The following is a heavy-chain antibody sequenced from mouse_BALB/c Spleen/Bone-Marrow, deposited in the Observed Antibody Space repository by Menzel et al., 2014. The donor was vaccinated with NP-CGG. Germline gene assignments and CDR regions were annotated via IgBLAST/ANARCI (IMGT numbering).Heavy chain of an antibody. CDR3: ARSRDGYFDV. Sequence: DLVKPGASVKLSCKASGYTFTSYWINWIKQRPGQGLEWIGRIAPGSGSTYYNEMFKGKATLTVDTSSSTAYIQLSSLSSGDSAVYFCARSRDGYFDVWGAGTTVTVSS. V-gene: IGHV1S41*01. CDR2: IAPGSGST. CDR1: GYTFTSYW. J-gene: IGHJ1*01.